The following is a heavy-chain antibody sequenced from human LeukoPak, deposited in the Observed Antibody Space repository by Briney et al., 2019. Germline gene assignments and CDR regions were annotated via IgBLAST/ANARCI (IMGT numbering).Heavy chain of an antibody. CDR3: ARQKRNSSGWYGDY. Sequence: SETLSLTCTVSGGSISSGDYYWSWIRQPPGKGLEWIGYIYYTGSTHYNPSLKGRVTISVDTSKNQFSLKLSSVTAADTAVYYCARQKRNSSGWYGDYWGQGTLVTVSS. V-gene: IGHV4-30-4*01. CDR2: IYYTGST. D-gene: IGHD6-19*01. J-gene: IGHJ4*02. CDR1: GGSISSGDYY.